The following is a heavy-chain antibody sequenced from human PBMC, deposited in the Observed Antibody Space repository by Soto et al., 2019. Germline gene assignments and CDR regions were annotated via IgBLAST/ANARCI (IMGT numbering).Heavy chain of an antibody. CDR3: ATRSGGGGAFDF. J-gene: IGHJ3*01. V-gene: IGHV3-48*03. Sequence: GGALRLSCAASGLTFSRYAMNWVRRAPGKGLEWISYIHISATTIYYADSVKGRFTISRDNAKNSLCLQRNSLSAEDTAVYYCATRSGGGGAFDFWGQGTMVTVSS. CDR2: IHISATTI. D-gene: IGHD3-10*01. CDR1: GLTFSRYA.